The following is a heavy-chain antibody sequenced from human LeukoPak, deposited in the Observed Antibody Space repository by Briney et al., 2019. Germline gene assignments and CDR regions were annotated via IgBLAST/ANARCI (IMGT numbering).Heavy chain of an antibody. V-gene: IGHV1-2*02. CDR2: INPNSGGT. Sequence: ASVKVSCKASGYTFTAYYMHWVRQAPGQGREWMGWINPNSGGTNYAQKFQGRVTMTRDMSISTAYMELSRLRSDDTAVYYCAREYCSSSSCTWGFDYWGQGTLVTVSS. D-gene: IGHD2-2*01. CDR3: AREYCSSSSCTWGFDY. CDR1: GYTFTAYY. J-gene: IGHJ4*02.